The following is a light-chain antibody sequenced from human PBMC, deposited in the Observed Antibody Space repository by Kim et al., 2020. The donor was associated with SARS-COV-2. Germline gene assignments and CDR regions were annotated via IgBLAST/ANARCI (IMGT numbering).Light chain of an antibody. CDR3: SSYTSTNTYV. Sequence: VATSCHGSSRHVGRYNLVSWYQQPPGTAPKFIIYEVDNRPSGVPDRFSGSKSGNTASLTISGLQAEDEADYYCSSYTSTNTYVFGTGTKVTVL. CDR1: SRHVGRYNL. V-gene: IGLV2-18*02. J-gene: IGLJ1*01. CDR2: EVD.